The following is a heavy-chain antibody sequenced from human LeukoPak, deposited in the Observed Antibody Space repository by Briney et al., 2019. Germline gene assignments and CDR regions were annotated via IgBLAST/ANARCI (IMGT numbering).Heavy chain of an antibody. Sequence: PGGSLRLSCAVSGITLSNYGMSWVRQAPGKGLEWVGRIKSKGDGETIDNAAPVKGRFTMSRDDSKATLYLQMNSLKAEDTAVYYCTTDLGLTMIRGVIVYWGQGALVTVSS. J-gene: IGHJ4*02. CDR1: GITLSNYG. CDR2: IKSKGDGETI. V-gene: IGHV3-15*01. CDR3: TTDLGLTMIRGVIVY. D-gene: IGHD3-10*01.